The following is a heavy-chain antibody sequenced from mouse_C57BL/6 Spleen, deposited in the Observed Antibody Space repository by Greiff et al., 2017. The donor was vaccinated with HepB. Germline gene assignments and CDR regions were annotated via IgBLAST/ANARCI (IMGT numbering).Heavy chain of an antibody. Sequence: EAQLVESGGDLVKPGGSLKLSCAASGFTFSSYGMSWVRQTPDKRLEWVATISSGGSYTYYPDSVKGRFTICRDNAKNTLYLQMSSLKSEDTAMYYCARSPRSTMVNGAMDYWGQGTSVTVSS. CDR2: ISSGGSYT. D-gene: IGHD2-1*01. J-gene: IGHJ4*01. V-gene: IGHV5-6*01. CDR1: GFTFSSYG. CDR3: ARSPRSTMVNGAMDY.